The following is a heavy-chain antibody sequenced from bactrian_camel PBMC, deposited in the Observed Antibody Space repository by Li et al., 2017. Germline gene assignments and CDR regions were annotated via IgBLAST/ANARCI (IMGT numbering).Heavy chain of an antibody. Sequence: HVQLVESGGGSVQPGGSLTLACVVPTYRSKCVAWFRQAPGKEREGVADSVKGRFTISEDKAKNTLYLQMNSLKPEDTAMYYCAAAYHDFGVVSGSCSDTYLYGMDYWGKGTQVTVS. D-gene: IGHD2*01. J-gene: IGHJ7*01. V-gene: IGHV3S53*01. CDR1: TYRSKC.